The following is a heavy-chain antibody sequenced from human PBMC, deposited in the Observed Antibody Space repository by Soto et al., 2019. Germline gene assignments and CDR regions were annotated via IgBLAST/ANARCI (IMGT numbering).Heavy chain of an antibody. V-gene: IGHV4-31*03. CDR1: GGAFSSGGYY. J-gene: IGHJ4*02. CDR2: IYQNGDT. D-gene: IGHD4-17*01. Sequence: PSETLSLTCTVSGGAFSSGGYYWSWIRQEPGKGLEWIGYIYQNGDTSYNPSLKSRVTISADTSKTQFSLKLSSVTAADTAVYYCARGDSTVSSVFDYWGQGMLVTVSS. CDR3: ARGDSTVSSVFDY.